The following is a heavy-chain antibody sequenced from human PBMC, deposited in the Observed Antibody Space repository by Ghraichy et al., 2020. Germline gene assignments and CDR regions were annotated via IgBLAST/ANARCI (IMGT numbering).Heavy chain of an antibody. V-gene: IGHV4-34*01. D-gene: IGHD3-10*01. CDR1: GGSFSGYY. J-gene: IGHJ4*02. Sequence: SETLSLTCAVYGGSFSGYYWSWIRQPPGKGLEWIGEINHSGSTNYNPSLKSRVTISVDTSKNQFSLKLSSVTAADTAVYYCAREGATMVQGVDYWGQGTLVTVSS. CDR3: AREGATMVQGVDY. CDR2: INHSGST.